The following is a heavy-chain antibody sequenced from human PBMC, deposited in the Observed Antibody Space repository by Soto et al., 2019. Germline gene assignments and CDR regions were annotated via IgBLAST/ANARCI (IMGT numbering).Heavy chain of an antibody. V-gene: IGHV3-23*01. Sequence: EVQLLESGGGFVQPGGSLRLSCAASGFTFSSYAMTWVRQAPGKGLEWVSSVTGSGSSTYYADSVKGRFTISRDNSKNTLFLQMDSLRAEDTAVYFCATGAHNSGWFWGQGTLVTVSS. J-gene: IGHJ4*02. CDR1: GFTFSSYA. CDR3: ATGAHNSGWF. D-gene: IGHD6-19*01. CDR2: VTGSGSST.